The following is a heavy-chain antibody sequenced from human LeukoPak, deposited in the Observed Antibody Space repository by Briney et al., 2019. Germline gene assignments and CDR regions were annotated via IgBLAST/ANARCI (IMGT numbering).Heavy chain of an antibody. Sequence: PSESLSLTCAVYGGSFSGYYWSWIRQPPGKGLEWIGYIYYSGSTNYNPSLKSRVTISVDTSKNQFSLKLSSVTAADTAVYYCARSDYVWGSYRYANWFDPWGQGTLVTVSS. CDR2: IYYSGST. V-gene: IGHV4-59*01. CDR3: ARSDYVWGSYRYANWFDP. D-gene: IGHD3-16*02. CDR1: GGSFSGYY. J-gene: IGHJ5*02.